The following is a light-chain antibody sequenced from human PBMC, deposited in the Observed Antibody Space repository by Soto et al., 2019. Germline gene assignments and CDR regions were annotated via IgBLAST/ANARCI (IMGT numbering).Light chain of an antibody. J-gene: IGLJ3*02. V-gene: IGLV4-69*01. CDR1: SGHSNYA. Sequence: QLVLTQSPSASASLGASVKLTCTLSSGHSNYAIAWHQQQPEKGPRFLMKLNDDGGHIKGDGIPDRFSGSSSGAERYLTISSLQSEDEADYYCQTWGSGIGVFGGGTKLTVL. CDR3: QTWGSGIGV. CDR2: LNDDGGH.